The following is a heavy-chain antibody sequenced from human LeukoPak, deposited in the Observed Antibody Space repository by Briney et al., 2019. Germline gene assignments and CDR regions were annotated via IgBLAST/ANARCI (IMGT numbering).Heavy chain of an antibody. Sequence: GGSLRLSCAGAGFTLSNYWMSWVRQAPGKGLEWVADIRQDGNEKYYVDSVKGRFTISRDNPKNSLYLQMNSLRAEDTAIYYCARLRAAQTYDCWGQGTLVTVSS. CDR2: IRQDGNEK. D-gene: IGHD6-13*01. J-gene: IGHJ4*02. V-gene: IGHV3-7*04. CDR1: GFTLSNYW. CDR3: ARLRAAQTYDC.